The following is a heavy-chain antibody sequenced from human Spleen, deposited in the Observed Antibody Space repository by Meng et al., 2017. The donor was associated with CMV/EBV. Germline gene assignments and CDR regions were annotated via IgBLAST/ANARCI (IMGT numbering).Heavy chain of an antibody. V-gene: IGHV1-18*01. J-gene: IGHJ6*02. CDR3: ARGGPGEYYSGMDV. CDR1: VYTFTSYG. D-gene: IGHD3-16*01. Sequence: ASVKVSCKASVYTFTSYGMSWVRQAPGQGLEWMGWISTYNGNRNYAQKFQGRVTMTTDTSTSTAYMELRSLRSDDTAVYYCARGGPGEYYSGMDVWGQGTTVTVSS. CDR2: ISTYNGNR.